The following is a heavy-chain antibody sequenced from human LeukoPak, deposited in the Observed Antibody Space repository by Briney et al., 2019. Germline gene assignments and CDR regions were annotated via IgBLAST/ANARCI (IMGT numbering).Heavy chain of an antibody. CDR1: GFTFSSYG. CDR3: ARAKPKNMVRGLIMRRESRYYFDY. J-gene: IGHJ4*02. V-gene: IGHV3-48*01. Sequence: PGGSLRLSCAASGFTFSSYGMSWVRQAPGKGLEWISYISTSTTTIYYANSVKGRFTISRDNAKKSLYLQMNSLRVEDTGVYYCARAKPKNMVRGLIMRRESRYYFDYWGQGTLVTVSS. D-gene: IGHD3-10*01. CDR2: ISTSTTTI.